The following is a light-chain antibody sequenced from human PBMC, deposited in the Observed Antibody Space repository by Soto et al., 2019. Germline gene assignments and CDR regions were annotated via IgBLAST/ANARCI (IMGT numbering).Light chain of an antibody. CDR3: SSYAGSNKLV. CDR1: SSDFGAYDS. CDR2: EVA. J-gene: IGLJ1*01. Sequence: QSALTQPPSASGSPGQSVTISCTGSSSDFGAYDSVSWYQQHPGKAPKLLIYEVAKRPSGVPDRFSGSKSGNTASLTVSGLQAEDEADYYCSSYAGSNKLVFGTGTKLTVL. V-gene: IGLV2-8*01.